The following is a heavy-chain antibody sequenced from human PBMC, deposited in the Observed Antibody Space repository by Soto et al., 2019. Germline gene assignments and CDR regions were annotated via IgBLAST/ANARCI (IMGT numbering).Heavy chain of an antibody. J-gene: IGHJ4*02. CDR1: GFTFSSHV. CDR3: AKGGSFYGSGFDY. CDR2: VGGSGGSI. V-gene: IGHV3-23*01. D-gene: IGHD3-10*01. Sequence: EVQLLESGGGLVHPGGSLRLSCAASGFTFSSHVMSWFRQAPGKGLEWVSAVGGSGGSIYYTDSVKGRFTVSRYNSKNTLFLRMCSLRAEDTAVYYCAKGGSFYGSGFDYWGQGTLVTVSS.